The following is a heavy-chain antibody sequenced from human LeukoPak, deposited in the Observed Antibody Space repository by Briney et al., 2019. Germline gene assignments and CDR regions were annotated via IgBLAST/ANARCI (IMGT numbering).Heavy chain of an antibody. V-gene: IGHV3-48*04. D-gene: IGHD3-22*01. J-gene: IGHJ3*02. CDR3: ARDRTMIVSRVEAFDI. Sequence: PGGSLRLSCAASGFTFSSYSMNWVRQAPGKGLEWVSYISSSSSTIYYADSVKGRFTISRDNAKNSLYLQMNSLRAEDTAVYYCARDRTMIVSRVEAFDIWGQGTMVTVSS. CDR2: ISSSSSTI. CDR1: GFTFSSYS.